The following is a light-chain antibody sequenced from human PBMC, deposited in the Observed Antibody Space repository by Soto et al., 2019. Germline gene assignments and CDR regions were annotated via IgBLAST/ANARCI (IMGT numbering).Light chain of an antibody. J-gene: IGKJ4*01. CDR3: QQYNNWPRAT. CDR1: QSVDSN. Sequence: EIVMTQSPATLSVSPGDGATLSCRASQSVDSNLAWYQQKPGQTPRLLIYGASTRPTGIPARFSGSGSGTEFTLTISSLQSEDFGIYYCQQYNNWPRATFGGGTRVEIK. V-gene: IGKV3D-15*01. CDR2: GAS.